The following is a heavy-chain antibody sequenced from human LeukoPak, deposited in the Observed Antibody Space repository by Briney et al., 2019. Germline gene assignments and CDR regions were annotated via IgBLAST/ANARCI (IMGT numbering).Heavy chain of an antibody. CDR3: ARHATYCTGDCYSHKWFDP. D-gene: IGHD2-21*02. Sequence: PSETLSLTCSVSGGSIRSSIYYWGWIRQTPGKGLEWIGRIDSGGNTHYNPSLKSRVTISADTSKNQLSLKLSSVTAADTAVYYCARHATYCTGDCYSHKWFDPWGQGTLVTVSS. CDR2: IDSGGNT. J-gene: IGHJ5*02. V-gene: IGHV4-39*01. CDR1: GGSIRSSIYY.